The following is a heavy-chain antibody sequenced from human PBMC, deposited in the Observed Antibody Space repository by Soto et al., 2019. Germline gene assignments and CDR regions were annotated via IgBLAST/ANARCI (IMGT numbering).Heavy chain of an antibody. CDR1: GFTFSSYA. V-gene: IGHV3-23*01. CDR3: ARDLGSSWYPEYFQH. J-gene: IGHJ1*01. D-gene: IGHD6-13*01. Sequence: GGSLRLSCAASGFTFSSYAMSWVRQAPGKGLEWVSAISGSGVSTYYADSAKGRFTISRDNSKNTLYLQMNSLRAEDTAVYYCARDLGSSWYPEYFQHWGQGTLVTVSS. CDR2: ISGSGVST.